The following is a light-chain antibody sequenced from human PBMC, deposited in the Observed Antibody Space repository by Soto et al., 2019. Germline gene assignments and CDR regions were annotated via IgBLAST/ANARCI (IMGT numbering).Light chain of an antibody. J-gene: IGKJ2*01. CDR1: QSVSSSY. Sequence: EIVLTQSPGTLSLSPGERATLSCRASQSVSSSYLAWYQQKPGQAPRLLIYGASSRATGIQDRFSGSGSGTDFSVIIIRLEPEDLAQHYYQQYGSPPYTLGHRNKVEI. CDR2: GAS. CDR3: QQYGSPPYT. V-gene: IGKV3-20*01.